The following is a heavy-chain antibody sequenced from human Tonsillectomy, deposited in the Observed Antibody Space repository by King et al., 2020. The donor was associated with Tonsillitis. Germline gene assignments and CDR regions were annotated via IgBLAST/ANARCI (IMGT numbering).Heavy chain of an antibody. D-gene: IGHD4-23*01. CDR2: ILHSGSS. J-gene: IGHJ6*02. CDR3: ARDSDSGGNADYGFYV. CDR1: GGSLSSGGYS. Sequence: QLQESDSRLVKPSQTLSLTCAVSGGSLSSGGYSWSWIRQPPGKGLEWIGYILHSGSSYSNPSLKSRVTISVDRSKNQFSLKLSSVTAADTAVYYCARDSDSGGNADYGFYVWGQGTTVTVSS. V-gene: IGHV4-30-2*01.